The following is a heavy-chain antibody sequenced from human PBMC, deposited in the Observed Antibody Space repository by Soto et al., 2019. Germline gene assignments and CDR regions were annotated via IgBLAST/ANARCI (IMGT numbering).Heavy chain of an antibody. CDR2: ISVYNGKT. J-gene: IGHJ5*01. D-gene: IGHD2-21*02. CDR3: ARSVVTFGVITYNYTWLDS. V-gene: IGHV1-18*01. Sequence: QPHLVQSGGGVKKPGASVRVSCTAFGYAFDSYGINWVRQAHGQGLEWLGWISVYNGKTAYSQTFQGRGTMTPDTSTGTAYMALRSLRSDDTAMYYCARSVVTFGVITYNYTWLDSWGQGTLVTVSS. CDR1: GYAFDSYG.